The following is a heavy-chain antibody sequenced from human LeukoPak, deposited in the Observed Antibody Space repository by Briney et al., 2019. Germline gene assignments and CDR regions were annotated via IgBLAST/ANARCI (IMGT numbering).Heavy chain of an antibody. CDR2: IYSGGST. V-gene: IGHV3-66*01. D-gene: IGHD3-10*01. J-gene: IGHJ3*02. CDR3: ALWFGELYAFDI. CDR1: GFTVSSNY. Sequence: GGSLRLSCAASGFTVSSNYMSWVRQAPGKGLEWVSVIYSGGSTYYADSVKGRFTISRDNSKNTLYPQMNSLRAEDTAVYYCALWFGELYAFDIWGQGTMVTVSS.